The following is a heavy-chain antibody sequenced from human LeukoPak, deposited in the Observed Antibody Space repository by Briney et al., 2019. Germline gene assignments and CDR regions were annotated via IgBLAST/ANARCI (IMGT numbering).Heavy chain of an antibody. V-gene: IGHV4-61*02. CDR3: ARSVAPTPGYCSGGSCYPWFDP. J-gene: IGHJ5*02. D-gene: IGHD2-15*01. CDR2: IYTSGRT. CDR1: GGSISSGSYY. Sequence: SETLSLTCTVSGGSISSGSYYWSWIRQPAGKGLEWIGRIYTSGRTNYNPSLKSRATILGDTSKHQFSLELSSVTAADTAVYYCARSVAPTPGYCSGGSCYPWFDPWGQGTLVTVSS.